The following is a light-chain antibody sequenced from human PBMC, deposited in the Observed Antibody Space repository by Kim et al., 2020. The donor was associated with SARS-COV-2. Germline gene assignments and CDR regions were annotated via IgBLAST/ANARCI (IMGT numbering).Light chain of an antibody. CDR2: KDS. J-gene: IGLJ2*01. CDR3: QSADSSGTVV. CDR1: ALPKQY. Sequence: VFPRQTARITCAGDALPKQYAYCYLQKPGQAPVLVIYKDSERPSGIPERFSGSSSGTTVTLTISGVQAEDVSDYYCQSADSSGTVVFGGGTQLTVL. V-gene: IGLV3-25*03.